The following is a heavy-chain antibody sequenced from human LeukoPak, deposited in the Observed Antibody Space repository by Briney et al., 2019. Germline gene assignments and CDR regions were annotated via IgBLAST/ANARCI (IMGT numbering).Heavy chain of an antibody. CDR3: AKAKTQAMVLPGNY. CDR1: GFTFSSYG. J-gene: IGHJ4*02. Sequence: PGRSLRLSCAASGFTFSSYGMHWVRQAPGKGLEWVAVISYDGSNKYYADSVKGRFTISRDNSKNTLYLQMNVLRAEDTAVYYCAKAKTQAMVLPGNYWGQGTLVTVSS. D-gene: IGHD5-18*01. CDR2: ISYDGSNK. V-gene: IGHV3-30*18.